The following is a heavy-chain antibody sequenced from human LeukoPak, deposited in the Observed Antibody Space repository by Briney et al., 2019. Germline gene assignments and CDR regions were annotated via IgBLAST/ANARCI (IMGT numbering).Heavy chain of an antibody. CDR2: INPNSGGT. J-gene: IGHJ3*02. Sequence: ASVKVSCKASGYTFTGYYMHWVRQAPGQGLEWMGWINPNSGGTNYAQKFQGRVTMTRDTSISTAYMELSRLRSDDTAVYYCATPYYYGSGSSPNAFDIWGKGTMVTVSS. CDR1: GYTFTGYY. V-gene: IGHV1-2*02. D-gene: IGHD3-10*01. CDR3: ATPYYYGSGSSPNAFDI.